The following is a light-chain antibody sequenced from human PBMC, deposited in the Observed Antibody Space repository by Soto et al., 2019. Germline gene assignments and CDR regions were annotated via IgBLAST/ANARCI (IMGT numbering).Light chain of an antibody. CDR2: AAS. CDR1: QTISNNY. Sequence: EIVLTQSPGTLSLSPGEGATLSCRASQTISNNYLAWYQHKPGQAPRLLIYAASTRATGIPDRFSGSGPGADFTLTVNRLEPEDFAVYYCQQYGTSPRTFGQGTKVEI. CDR3: QQYGTSPRT. V-gene: IGKV3-20*01. J-gene: IGKJ1*01.